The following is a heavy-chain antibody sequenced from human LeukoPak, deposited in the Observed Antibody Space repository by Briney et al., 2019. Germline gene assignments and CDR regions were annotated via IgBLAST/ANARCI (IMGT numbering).Heavy chain of an antibody. CDR3: ARDWSRYSCRWSNFDS. CDR2: ISSSSSYI. J-gene: IGHJ4*02. V-gene: IGHV3-21*01. Sequence: PGGSLRLSCAASGFTFSSYSMNWVRQAPGKGLEWVSSISSSSSYIYYAESVKGRFTISRDNAKNSLYLQMNSVRAEDTAVYYCARDWSRYSCRWSNFDSWGQGTLVTVSS. CDR1: GFTFSSYS. D-gene: IGHD6-19*01.